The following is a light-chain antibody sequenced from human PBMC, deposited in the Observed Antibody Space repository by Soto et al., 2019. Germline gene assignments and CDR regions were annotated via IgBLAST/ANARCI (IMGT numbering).Light chain of an antibody. CDR1: SSDVGGYSY. Sequence: QSVLTQPASVSGSPGQSITISCTGTSSDVGGYSYVSWFQQHPGKVPKLMIYDVTNRPSGVSNRFSASKSGNTASLTISGLQAEDEADYYCSSYAGSHNDVFGSGTKLTVL. J-gene: IGLJ1*01. V-gene: IGLV2-14*01. CDR2: DVT. CDR3: SSYAGSHNDV.